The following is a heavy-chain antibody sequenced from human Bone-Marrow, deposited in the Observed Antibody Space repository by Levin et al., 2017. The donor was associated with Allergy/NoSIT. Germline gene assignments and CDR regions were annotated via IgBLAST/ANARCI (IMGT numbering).Heavy chain of an antibody. V-gene: IGHV3-73*01. Sequence: GESLKISCAASGFTFSGSAMHWVRQASGKGLEWIGRIRSKDNNYATSYATSVKGRFTISRDDSQNTAYLQMNSLKAEDTAVYYCSRQRTAAADSDYWGQGTLVTVSS. CDR3: SRQRTAAADSDY. CDR2: IRSKDNNYAT. D-gene: IGHD6-13*01. J-gene: IGHJ4*02. CDR1: GFTFSGSA.